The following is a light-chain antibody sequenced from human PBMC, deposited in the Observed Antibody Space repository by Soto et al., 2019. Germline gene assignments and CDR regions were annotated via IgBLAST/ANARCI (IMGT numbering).Light chain of an antibody. CDR2: DAS. Sequence: DIQMTQSPSTLSASVGDRVVVTCRASQTISQWLAWYQQKPGKAPRFLIYDASTLESGVSSRFSGSGSGTDFTLTISSLQPEDFATYYCQQSYSTLGTFGQGTKVDIK. V-gene: IGKV1-39*01. CDR1: QTISQW. CDR3: QQSYSTLGT. J-gene: IGKJ1*01.